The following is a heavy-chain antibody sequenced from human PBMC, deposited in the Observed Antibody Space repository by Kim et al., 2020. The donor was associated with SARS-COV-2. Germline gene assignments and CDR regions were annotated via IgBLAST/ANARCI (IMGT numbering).Heavy chain of an antibody. CDR3: ARDAPLPVIVVVPAASMYYYYYGMDV. Sequence: ASVKVSCKASGYTFTSYYMHWARQAPGQGLEWMGIINPSGGSTSYAQKFQGRVTMTRGTSTSTVYMELSSLRSEDTAVYYCARDAPLPVIVVVPAASMYYYYYGMDVWGQGTTVTVSS. V-gene: IGHV1-46*01. J-gene: IGHJ6*02. CDR1: GYTFTSYY. D-gene: IGHD2-2*01. CDR2: INPSGGST.